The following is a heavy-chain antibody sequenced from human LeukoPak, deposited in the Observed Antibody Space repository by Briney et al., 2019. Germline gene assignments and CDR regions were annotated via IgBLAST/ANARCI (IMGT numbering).Heavy chain of an antibody. CDR3: ARAGELRYMDV. CDR1: GFTFSNYW. Sequence: GGSLRLSCAASGFTFSNYWMSWVRQAPGKGLEWVANIEQDRSEKYYVDSVKGRFTISRDNAKNSLFLQMSSLRADDTAIYYCARAGELRYMDVWGKGTAVTVSS. D-gene: IGHD3-16*01. J-gene: IGHJ6*03. V-gene: IGHV3-7*01. CDR2: IEQDRSEK.